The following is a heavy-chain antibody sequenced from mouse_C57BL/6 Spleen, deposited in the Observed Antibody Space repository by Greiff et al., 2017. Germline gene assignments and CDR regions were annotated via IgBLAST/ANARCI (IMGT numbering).Heavy chain of an antibody. CDR2: IDPENGAT. CDR1: GFNIKDDY. Sequence: VQLKQSGAELVRPGASVKLSCTASGFNIKDDYMHWVKQRPEQGLEWIGWIDPENGATEYASKFQGKATITADTSSNTAYLQLSSLTSEDTAVYYCTTSLVDYWGQGTSVTVSS. J-gene: IGHJ4*01. CDR3: TTSLVDY. V-gene: IGHV14-4*01.